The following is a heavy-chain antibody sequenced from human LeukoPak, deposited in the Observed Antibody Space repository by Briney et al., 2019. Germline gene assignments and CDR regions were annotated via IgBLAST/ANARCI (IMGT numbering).Heavy chain of an antibody. CDR1: GFTFSSYS. Sequence: GGSLRLSCAASGFTFSSYSMNRVRQAPGKGLEWVSYISSSSSTIYYADSVKGRFTISRDNAKNSLYLQMNSLRAEDTAVYYCARDRGIAAAGNRDAFDIWGQGTMVTVSS. CDR3: ARDRGIAAAGNRDAFDI. V-gene: IGHV3-48*01. D-gene: IGHD6-13*01. CDR2: ISSSSSTI. J-gene: IGHJ3*02.